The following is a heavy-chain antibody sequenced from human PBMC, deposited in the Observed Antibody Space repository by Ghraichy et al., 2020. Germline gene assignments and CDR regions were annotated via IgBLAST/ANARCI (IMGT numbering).Heavy chain of an antibody. V-gene: IGHV4-59*01. CDR2: IYYSGST. Sequence: SETLSLTCTVSGGSISSYYWSWIRQPPGKGLEWIGYIYYSGSTNYNPSLKSRVTISVDTSKNQFSLKLSSVTAADTAVYYCARDNRDSGPYMGVDAFDIWGQGTMVTVSS. D-gene: IGHD5-12*01. J-gene: IGHJ3*02. CDR1: GGSISSYY. CDR3: ARDNRDSGPYMGVDAFDI.